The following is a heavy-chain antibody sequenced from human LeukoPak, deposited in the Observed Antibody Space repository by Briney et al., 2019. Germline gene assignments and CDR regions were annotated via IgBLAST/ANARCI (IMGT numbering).Heavy chain of an antibody. CDR2: IYTSGST. D-gene: IGHD1-14*01. J-gene: IGHJ5*02. V-gene: IGHV4-61*02. CDR3: ARLNKPGWFDP. Sequence: PSETLSLTCTVSGGSISSGSYYWSWIRQPAGKGLEWIGRIYTSGSTNYNPSLKSRVTISVDTSKNQFSLKLGSVTAADMAVYYCARLNKPGWFDPWGQGTLVTVSS. CDR1: GGSISSGSYY.